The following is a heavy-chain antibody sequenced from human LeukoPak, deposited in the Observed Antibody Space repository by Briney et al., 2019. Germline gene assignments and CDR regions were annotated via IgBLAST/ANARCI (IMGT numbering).Heavy chain of an antibody. CDR3: AKAHVEMATDY. CDR2: ISYDGSNK. J-gene: IGHJ4*02. CDR1: GFTFSSYG. Sequence: PGRSLRLYCAASGFTFSSYGMHWVRQAPGKGLEWVAVISYDGSNKYYADSVKGRFTISRDNSKNTLYLQMNSLRAEDTAVYYCAKAHVEMATDYWGQGTLVTVSS. V-gene: IGHV3-30*18. D-gene: IGHD5-24*01.